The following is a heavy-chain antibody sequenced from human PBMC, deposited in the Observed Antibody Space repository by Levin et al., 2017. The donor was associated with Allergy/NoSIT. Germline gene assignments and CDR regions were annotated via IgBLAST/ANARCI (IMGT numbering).Heavy chain of an antibody. D-gene: IGHD6-19*01. V-gene: IGHV3-30*18. CDR2: ISYDGSNK. CDR1: GFTFSSYG. J-gene: IGHJ2*01. CDR3: AKDPGIAVAGTAEWYFDL. Sequence: GGSLRLSCAASGFTFSSYGMHWVRQAPGKGLEWVAVISYDGSNKYYADSVKGRFTISRDNSKNTLYLQMNSLRAEDTAVYYCAKDPGIAVAGTAEWYFDLWGRGTLVTVSS.